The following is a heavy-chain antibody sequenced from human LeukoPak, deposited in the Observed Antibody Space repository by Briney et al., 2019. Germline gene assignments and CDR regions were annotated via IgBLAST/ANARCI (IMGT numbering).Heavy chain of an antibody. Sequence: GASVKVSCKASGYNFFKYAIHWVRQAPGRRFEWMGWIDGGNGDARFSQKFQDRVSFTRDTFATKDYMELTSLRSEDTAVYYCARDQSRDIRVDFDYWGQGTLVIVSP. J-gene: IGHJ4*02. CDR1: GYNFFKYA. CDR2: IDGGNGDA. V-gene: IGHV1-3*01. CDR3: ARDQSRDIRVDFDY. D-gene: IGHD5-24*01.